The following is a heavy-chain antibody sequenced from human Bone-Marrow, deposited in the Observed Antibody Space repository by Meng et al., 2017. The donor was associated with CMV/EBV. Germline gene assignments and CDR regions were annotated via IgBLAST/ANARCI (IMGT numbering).Heavy chain of an antibody. V-gene: IGHV3-11*04. CDR2: ISSSGSTI. D-gene: IGHD5-18*01. CDR3: ARWVTASYSRGYSYVREDY. Sequence: SLKISCAASGFTFSDYYMSWIRQAPGKGLEWVSYISSSGSTIYYADSVKGRFTISRDNAKNSLYLQMNSLGAEDTAVYYCARWVTASYSRGYSYVREDYWGQGTLVTVSS. J-gene: IGHJ4*02. CDR1: GFTFSDYY.